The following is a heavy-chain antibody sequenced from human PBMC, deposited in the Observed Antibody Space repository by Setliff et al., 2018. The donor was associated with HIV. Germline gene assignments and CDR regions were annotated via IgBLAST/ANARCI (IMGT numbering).Heavy chain of an antibody. CDR3: AVKPSETLYKRFGDLFEGEGRYYHYYYYMDV. CDR1: GDSISSANYF. J-gene: IGHJ6*03. D-gene: IGHD3-10*01. V-gene: IGHV4-61*09. CDR2: IYTTGRT. Sequence: SETLSLTCTVSGDSISSANYFWNWIRQPAGKGLEWIGHIYTTGRTNYNPSLQGRVTMTTDTSTSTVYMELSSLTSEDTAVYYCAVKPSETLYKRFGDLFEGEGRYYHYYYYMDVWGKGTTVTVSS.